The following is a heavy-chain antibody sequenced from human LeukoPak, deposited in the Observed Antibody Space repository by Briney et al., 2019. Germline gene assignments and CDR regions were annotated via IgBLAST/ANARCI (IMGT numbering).Heavy chain of an antibody. J-gene: IGHJ4*02. CDR2: IHHSGGT. CDR3: ARRSLRVQLGRQTYFDY. Sequence: SETLSLTCTVSGGSISSSTYYWAWIRQPPGKGLEWIATIHHSGGTYYKPSLRSGVTISVDTSRNRFSLKLSSVTVADTAVYYCARRSLRVQLGRQTYFDYWGQGTLVTVSS. D-gene: IGHD6-13*01. CDR1: GGSISSSTYY. V-gene: IGHV4-39*01.